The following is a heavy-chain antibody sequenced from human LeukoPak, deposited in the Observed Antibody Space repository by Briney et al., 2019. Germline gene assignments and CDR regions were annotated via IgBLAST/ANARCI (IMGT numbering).Heavy chain of an antibody. CDR2: ISRSGNTI. CDR1: GFTFSNYD. Sequence: PGGSLRFSCAASGFTFSNYDMNWVRQAPGKGLEWVSHISRSGNTIYYGDSVKGRFTISRDNAKNSLYLQMNSLRAEDTAVYYCARSFYLFGRGTLVTVSS. V-gene: IGHV3-48*03. CDR3: ARSFYL. J-gene: IGHJ2*01.